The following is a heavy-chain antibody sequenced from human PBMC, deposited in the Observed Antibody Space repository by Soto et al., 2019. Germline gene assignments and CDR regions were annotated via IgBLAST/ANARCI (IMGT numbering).Heavy chain of an antibody. CDR2: IWFDGSKK. D-gene: IGHD6-19*01. CDR1: GFTFSSYA. V-gene: IGHV3-33*01. CDR3: ARGGINGWSLDY. J-gene: IGHJ1*01. Sequence: QVQLVESGGGVVQPGRSLRLSCAASGFTFSSYAMHWVRQAPAGKGLEWVAIIWFDGSKKYYADSVEGRFTIFRDNSKNTLYLQLDSRRAEDTAVYYCARGGINGWSLDYWGQGTLVTVSS.